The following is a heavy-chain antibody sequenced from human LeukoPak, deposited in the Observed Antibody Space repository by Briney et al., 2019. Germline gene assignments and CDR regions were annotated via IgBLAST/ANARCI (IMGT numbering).Heavy chain of an antibody. J-gene: IGHJ5*01. D-gene: IGHD3-10*01. CDR1: GGSITSTNW. CDR2: IYDSGST. Sequence: SETLSLTCAVSGGSITSTNWWIWVRQSPGKGLEWIGEIYDSGSTNYNPSLKSRLTISVDKSKSQFSLKLSSVTAADTVVYYCTRGLSYYYGSGGLDSWGQGTLVTVSS. CDR3: TRGLSYYYGSGGLDS. V-gene: IGHV4-4*02.